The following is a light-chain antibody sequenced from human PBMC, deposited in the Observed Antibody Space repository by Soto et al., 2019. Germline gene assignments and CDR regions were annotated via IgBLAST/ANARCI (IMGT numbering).Light chain of an antibody. Sequence: IVLTQSPGTLSLSPGEGATLSCRASQSLSDNYLAWYQQKPGQPPRLLIYGASTRATGVPGRFSGSGSGTEFTLTISSLQSEDFAVYYCQQYNNWPQTFGQGTKVDIK. CDR1: QSLSDN. J-gene: IGKJ1*01. CDR3: QQYNNWPQT. V-gene: IGKV3-15*01. CDR2: GAS.